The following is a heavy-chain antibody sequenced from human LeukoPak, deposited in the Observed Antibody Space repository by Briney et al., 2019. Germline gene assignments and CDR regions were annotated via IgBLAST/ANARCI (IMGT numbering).Heavy chain of an antibody. V-gene: IGHV3-23*01. CDR1: GFTFSSYA. CDR2: ISNNDGST. D-gene: IGHD1-1*01. J-gene: IGHJ4*02. CDR3: AKATGNLGN. Sequence: PGGSLRLSCAASGFTFSSYAMSRVRQAPGKGLEWVSTISNNDGSTYYADSVKGRFTISRDNSKNTLYLQIYTLTADDTAIYYCAKATGNLGNWGQGTQVTVSS.